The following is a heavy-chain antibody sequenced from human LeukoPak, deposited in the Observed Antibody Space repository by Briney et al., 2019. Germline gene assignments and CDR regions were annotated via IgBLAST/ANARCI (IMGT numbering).Heavy chain of an antibody. CDR1: GYTFTSYG. J-gene: IGHJ6*03. CDR3: ARVGNDYSNHYYMDV. CDR2: ISAYNGNT. Sequence: ASVKVSCKASGYTFTSYGISWVRQAPGQGLEWMGWISAYNGNTNYAQKLQGRVTMTTDTSTSTAYMELRSLRSDDTAVYYCARVGNDYSNHYYMDVWGKGTTVTVSS. D-gene: IGHD4-11*01. V-gene: IGHV1-18*01.